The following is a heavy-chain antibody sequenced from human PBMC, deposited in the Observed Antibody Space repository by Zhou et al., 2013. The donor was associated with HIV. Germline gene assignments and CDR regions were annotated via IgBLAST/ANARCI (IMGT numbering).Heavy chain of an antibody. J-gene: IGHJ6*03. CDR1: GDTFTNYD. Sequence: QVQLVQSGAAVKKPGSSVKVSCKTSGDTFTNYDFTWVRRAPGQGLEWMGRIIPILNLTNYAQKFQGRLSITADKSTSTVYMDLSSLRSDDTAVYYCARVEARPNYYYYMDVWGKGTTVTVSS. CDR3: ARVEARPNYYYYMDV. D-gene: IGHD6-6*01. V-gene: IGHV1-69*04. CDR2: IIPILNLT.